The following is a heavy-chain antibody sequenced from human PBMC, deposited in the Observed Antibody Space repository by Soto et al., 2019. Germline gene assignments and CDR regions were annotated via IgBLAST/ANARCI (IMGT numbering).Heavy chain of an antibody. V-gene: IGHV1-46*01. CDR1: GYTFTSYD. CDR2: INPSGGST. CDR3: ARDRRYSYAMGAFDI. D-gene: IGHD5-18*01. Sequence: ASVKVSCKASGYTFTSYDMHWVLQAPGQGLEWMGIINPSGGSTSYAQKFQGRVTMTRDTSTSTVYMELSSLRSEDTAVYYCARDRRYSYAMGAFDIWGQGTMVTVSS. J-gene: IGHJ3*02.